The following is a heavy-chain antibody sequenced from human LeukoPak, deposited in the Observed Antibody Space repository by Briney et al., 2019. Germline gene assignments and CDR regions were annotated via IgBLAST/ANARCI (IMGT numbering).Heavy chain of an antibody. Sequence: PGRSLRLSCAASGFTFSSYAMHWVRQAPGKGLEGGAVISYDGSNKYYADSVKGRFTISRDNSKNTLYLQMNSLRAEDTAVYYCAKDHSLYYYYGMDVWGQGTTVTVSS. CDR3: AKDHSLYYYYGMDV. V-gene: IGHV3-30*04. CDR2: ISYDGSNK. CDR1: GFTFSSYA. J-gene: IGHJ6*02.